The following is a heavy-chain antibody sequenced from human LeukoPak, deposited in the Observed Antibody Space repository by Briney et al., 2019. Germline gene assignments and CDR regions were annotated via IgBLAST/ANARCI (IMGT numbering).Heavy chain of an antibody. D-gene: IGHD2-8*01. V-gene: IGHV4-59*12. CDR2: IYYSGSA. CDR3: ASLIRTLNWFDP. J-gene: IGHJ5*02. Sequence: PSETLSLTCTVSGGSITSYYWSWIRQPPGKGLEWIGYIYYSGSANYNPSLKSRVTISVDTSKNQFSLKLSSVTAADTAVYYCASLIRTLNWFDPWGQGTLVTVSS. CDR1: GGSITSYY.